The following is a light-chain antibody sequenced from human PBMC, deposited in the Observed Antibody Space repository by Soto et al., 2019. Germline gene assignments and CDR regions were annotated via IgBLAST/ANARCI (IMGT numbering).Light chain of an antibody. Sequence: EIVLTQSPATLSLSPGERVTLSCRASQTVRNNLAWYQQRPGQAPRLLIYDASTRPTGIPDRFSGSGSGTDFTLTISRLEPEDFAVYYCQQYGSSLTFGQGTRLEIK. J-gene: IGKJ5*01. CDR2: DAS. CDR3: QQYGSSLT. CDR1: QTVRNN. V-gene: IGKV3-20*01.